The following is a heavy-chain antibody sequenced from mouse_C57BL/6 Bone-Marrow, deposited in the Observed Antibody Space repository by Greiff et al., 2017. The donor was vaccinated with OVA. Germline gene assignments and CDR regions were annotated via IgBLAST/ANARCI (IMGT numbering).Heavy chain of an antibody. Sequence: VQLQQPGAELVRPGSSVKLSCKASGYTFTSYWMHWVKQRPIQGLEWIGNIDPSDSETHYNQKFKDKATLTVDKSSSTAYMQLSSLTSEDSAVYYCGREGGNYVSAYWGQGTLVTVSA. V-gene: IGHV1-52*01. CDR3: GREGGNYVSAY. CDR1: GYTFTSYW. CDR2: IDPSDSET. D-gene: IGHD2-1*01. J-gene: IGHJ3*01.